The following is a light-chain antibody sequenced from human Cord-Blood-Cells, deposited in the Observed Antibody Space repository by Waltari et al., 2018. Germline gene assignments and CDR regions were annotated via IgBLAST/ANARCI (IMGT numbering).Light chain of an antibody. CDR2: DAS. Sequence: EIVLTQSQGTLSLSPGERDTLACRASQSVSSYLAWYQQKPGQSPRLLIYDASNRATGIPARFSGSGSGTDFTLTISSLEPEDFAVYYCQQRSNWALTFGGGTKVEIK. CDR1: QSVSSY. J-gene: IGKJ4*01. CDR3: QQRSNWALT. V-gene: IGKV3-11*01.